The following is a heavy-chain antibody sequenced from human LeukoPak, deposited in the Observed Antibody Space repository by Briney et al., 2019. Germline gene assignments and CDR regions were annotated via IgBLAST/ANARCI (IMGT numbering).Heavy chain of an antibody. CDR2: IYYTGST. CDR3: AREEVTSAWFPFDF. J-gene: IGHJ4*02. Sequence: SETLSLTCTVSGVAFSSGNYYWGWRRQPPGRGVGGLGHIYYTGSTSYNPSLMSRVTMSVAAPKNQLSLTVRSVTAADTAVYYCAREEVTSAWFPFDFWGRGALVTVSS. CDR1: GVAFSSGNYY. D-gene: IGHD6-19*01. V-gene: IGHV4-61*01.